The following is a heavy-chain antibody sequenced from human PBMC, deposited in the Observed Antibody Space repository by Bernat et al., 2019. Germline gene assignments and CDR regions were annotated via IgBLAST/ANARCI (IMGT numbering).Heavy chain of an antibody. CDR2: INHSGST. V-gene: IGHV4-34*01. Sequence: QVQLQQWGAGLLKPSETLSLTCGVYGGSFSNYSWSWIRQPPGKGLDWIGEINHSGSTDYNPSLATRVTISIDSSRNQFSLKLSSVNAADTAVYYCAREQTELFHDFWSGYEGRDYYCYYMDVWGEGTSVTVSS. D-gene: IGHD3-3*01. CDR3: AREQTELFHDFWSGYEGRDYYCYYMDV. J-gene: IGHJ6*03. CDR1: GGSFSNYS.